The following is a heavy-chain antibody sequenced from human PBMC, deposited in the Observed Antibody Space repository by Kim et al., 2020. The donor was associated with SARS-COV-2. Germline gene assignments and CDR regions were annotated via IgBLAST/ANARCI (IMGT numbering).Heavy chain of an antibody. Sequence: GGSLRLSCAASGFTFSDFAMHWVRQAPGEGLEWVAQIWYDGSQKFYADSVKGRFSISRDNSRNTVSMEMNSLRAEDTAVYFCARDPNQYDSNGFPNSDYHYYLDFGGTGTTVTVSS. V-gene: IGHV3-33*01. CDR2: IWYDGSQK. CDR1: GFTFSDFA. J-gene: IGHJ6*03. CDR3: ARDPNQYDSNGFPNSDYHYYLDF. D-gene: IGHD3-22*01.